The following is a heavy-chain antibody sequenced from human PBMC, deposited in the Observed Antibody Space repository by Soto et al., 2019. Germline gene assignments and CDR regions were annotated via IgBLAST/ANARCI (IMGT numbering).Heavy chain of an antibody. J-gene: IGHJ5*02. CDR1: GYTFTSYD. Sequence: GASVKVSCKASGYTFTSYDINWVRQATGQGLEWMGWMNPNSGNTGYAQKFQGRVTMTRNTSISTAYMELSSLRSEDTAVYYCARGQPGYYDFWSAPGVYWFDPWGQGTLVTVSS. D-gene: IGHD3-3*01. CDR3: ARGQPGYYDFWSAPGVYWFDP. CDR2: MNPNSGNT. V-gene: IGHV1-8*01.